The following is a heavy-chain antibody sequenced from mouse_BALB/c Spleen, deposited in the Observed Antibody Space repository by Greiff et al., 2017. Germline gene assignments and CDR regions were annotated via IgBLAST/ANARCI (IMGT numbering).Heavy chain of an antibody. CDR3: ARDRFRGAFDY. V-gene: IGHV5-4*02. CDR1: GFTFSDYY. Sequence: DVMLVESGGGLVKPGGSLKLSCAASGFTFSDYYMYWVRQTPEKRLEWVATISDGGSYTYYPDSVKGRFTISRDNAKNNLYLQMSSLKSEDTAMYYCARDRFRGAFDYWGQGTTLTVSS. CDR2: ISDGGSYT. J-gene: IGHJ2*01. D-gene: IGHD3-3*01.